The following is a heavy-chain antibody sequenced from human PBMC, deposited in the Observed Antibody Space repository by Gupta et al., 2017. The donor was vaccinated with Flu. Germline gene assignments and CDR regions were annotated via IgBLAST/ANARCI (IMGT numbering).Heavy chain of an antibody. J-gene: IGHJ4*02. D-gene: IGHD3-3*01. CDR3: ARGGDYKLWNGATHY. CDR1: GVSITSYY. V-gene: IGHV4-59*01. Sequence: QVQLQESGPGLVKPSGTLSLTCTVSGVSITSYYWTWIRQSPGKGLEWIGYIYNTGSTDYNSSLKSRVTISVDTTKNQFSLDLSSVTAADTAVYYCARGGDYKLWNGATHYWGQGTLVTVSS. CDR2: IYNTGST.